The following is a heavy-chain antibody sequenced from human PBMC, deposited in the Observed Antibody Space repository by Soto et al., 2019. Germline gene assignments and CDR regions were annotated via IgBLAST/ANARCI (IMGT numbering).Heavy chain of an antibody. CDR1: GFTFSGSA. CDR3: TSLSSGWSPLDY. V-gene: IGHV3-73*02. D-gene: IGHD6-19*01. J-gene: IGHJ4*02. CDR2: IRSKANSYAT. Sequence: EVQLVESGGGLVQPGGSLKLSCAASGFTFSGSAMHWVRQASGKGLEWVGRIRSKANSYATAYAASVKGRFTISRDDSKHTAYLQMNSLKTEDTAVYYCTSLSSGWSPLDYWGQGTLVTVSS.